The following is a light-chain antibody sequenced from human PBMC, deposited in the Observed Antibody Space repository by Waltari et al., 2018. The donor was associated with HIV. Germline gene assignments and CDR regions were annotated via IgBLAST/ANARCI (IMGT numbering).Light chain of an antibody. CDR3: QVWDSSSGV. V-gene: IGLV3-21*04. Sequence: SYVLTQPPSVSVAPGKTARITCGGNNIGSKSVHWYQQKPGQAPVLVIYYDSDRPSGIPERFSGSNSGNTATLTISRVEAGDEADYYCQVWDSSSGVFGTGTKVTVL. J-gene: IGLJ1*01. CDR2: YDS. CDR1: NIGSKS.